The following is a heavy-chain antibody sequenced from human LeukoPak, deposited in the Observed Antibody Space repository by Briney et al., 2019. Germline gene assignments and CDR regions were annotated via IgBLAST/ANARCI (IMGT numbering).Heavy chain of an antibody. Sequence: PGESLKISCKGSGYSFTSYRISWVRQMPGKGLEWMGRIDPSDCYTNYSPSFQGHVTISADKSISTAYLQWSSLKASDTAMYYCARQGTMVRGVIITDYYYYYGMDVWGQGTTVTVSS. D-gene: IGHD3-10*01. V-gene: IGHV5-10-1*01. CDR3: ARQGTMVRGVIITDYYYYYGMDV. J-gene: IGHJ6*02. CDR1: GYSFTSYR. CDR2: IDPSDCYT.